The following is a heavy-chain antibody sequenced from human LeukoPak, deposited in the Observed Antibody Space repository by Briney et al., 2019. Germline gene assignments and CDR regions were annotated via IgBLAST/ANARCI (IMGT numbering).Heavy chain of an antibody. CDR3: ARGFFNFED. J-gene: IGHJ4*02. D-gene: IGHD3-3*01. V-gene: IGHV3-66*02. CDR1: GFSVSGYY. CDR2: IYSGGDT. Sequence: GGSLRLSCAASGFSVSGYYMNWVRQAPGRGLEWVSVIYSGGDTSYADSVKGRFTVSGDNAKNTVDLHMNGLRPEDTAFYYCARGFFNFEDWGRGTLVTVSS.